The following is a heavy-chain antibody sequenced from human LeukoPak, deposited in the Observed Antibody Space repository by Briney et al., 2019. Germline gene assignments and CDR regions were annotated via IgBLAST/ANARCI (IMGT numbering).Heavy chain of an antibody. Sequence: GGSLRLSCAASGFTFSSYDMSWVRQAPGNGLEGVSAISGSGGSTYYADSVKGRFTISRDNSKNTLYLQMNSLRAEDTDVYYCAKDAFLLGGSNYFDYWGQGTLVTVSS. CDR2: ISGSGGST. CDR3: AKDAFLLGGSNYFDY. CDR1: GFTFSSYD. V-gene: IGHV3-23*01. D-gene: IGHD3-3*02. J-gene: IGHJ4*02.